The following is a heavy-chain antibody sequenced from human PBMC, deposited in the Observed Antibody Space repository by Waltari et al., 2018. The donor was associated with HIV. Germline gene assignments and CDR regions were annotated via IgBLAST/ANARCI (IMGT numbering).Heavy chain of an antibody. V-gene: IGHV3-23*01. J-gene: IGHJ3*02. Sequence: EAQLLESGGGLVQPGGSLRVSCVGSGFTFSNYAMIWVRPAPGKGLGWVSAIAASYPNTYYSDSVRGRFTVSKDNSENSLHLQMNSLRAEDTALYYCARIYVSGAFDIWGQGTVVTVSS. CDR2: IAASYPNT. CDR1: GFTFSNYA. D-gene: IGHD3-10*01. CDR3: ARIYVSGAFDI.